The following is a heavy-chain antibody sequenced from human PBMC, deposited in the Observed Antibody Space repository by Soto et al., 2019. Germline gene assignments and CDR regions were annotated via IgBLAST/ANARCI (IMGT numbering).Heavy chain of an antibody. D-gene: IGHD3-10*01. CDR2: ISGYNGNT. J-gene: IGHJ5*01. Sequence: WKTASSTITNYGINWVRQAPGQGLEWMGWISGYNGNTNYAQTVQGRVTMTTDTSTGTVYMELRSLKSDDTAIYYCSRFIMVGGWFD. CDR1: SSTITNYG. CDR3: SRFIMVGGWFD. V-gene: IGHV1-18*01.